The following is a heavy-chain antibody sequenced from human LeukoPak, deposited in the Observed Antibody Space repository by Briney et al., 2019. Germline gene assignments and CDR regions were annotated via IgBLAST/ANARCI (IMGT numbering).Heavy chain of an antibody. CDR3: ASGVGSKADYFDY. Sequence: GESLQISCQGSGYSFTSYWIGWVRQMPGKGLEWMGIIYPGDSDTRYSPSFQGQVTISADKSISTAYLQWSSLKASDTAMYYCASGVGSKADYFDYWGQGTLVTVSS. CDR2: IYPGDSDT. D-gene: IGHD3-16*01. CDR1: GYSFTSYW. V-gene: IGHV5-51*01. J-gene: IGHJ4*02.